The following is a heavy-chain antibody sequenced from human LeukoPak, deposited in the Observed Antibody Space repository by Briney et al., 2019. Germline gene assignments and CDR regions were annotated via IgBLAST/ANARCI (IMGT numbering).Heavy chain of an antibody. CDR3: AKESGDSSGYYSDY. D-gene: IGHD3-22*01. J-gene: IGHJ4*02. CDR1: GFSFSSYA. CDR2: ISGSGGGT. V-gene: IGHV3-23*01. Sequence: GGSLRLSCAASGFSFSSYAMSXVRQAXGKXLXXXXAISGSGGGTYYADSVKGRFTISRDNSKNTVYLQMNSLRDDDTAVYYCAKESGDSSGYYSDYWGQGMLVTVSP.